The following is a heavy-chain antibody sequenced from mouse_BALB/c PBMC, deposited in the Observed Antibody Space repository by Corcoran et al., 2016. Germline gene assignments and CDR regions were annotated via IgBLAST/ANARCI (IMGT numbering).Heavy chain of an antibody. CDR1: GFNIKDTY. D-gene: IGHD2-10*02. CDR3: ARGYGNYYYAMDY. Sequence: EVQLQQSGAELVKPGASVKLSCTASGFNIKDTYMHWVKQRPEQGLDWIGRIDPANGNTKYDPKFQGKATITADTSSNTAYLQLSSLTSEDTAVYYCARGYGNYYYAMDYWGQGTSVTVSS. J-gene: IGHJ4*01. CDR2: IDPANGNT. V-gene: IGHV14-3*02.